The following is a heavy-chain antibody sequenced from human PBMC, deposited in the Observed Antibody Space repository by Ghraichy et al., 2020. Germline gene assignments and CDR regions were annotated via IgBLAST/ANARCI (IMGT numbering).Heavy chain of an antibody. V-gene: IGHV1-69*13. CDR2: IIPIFGTA. Sequence: SVKVSCKASGGTFSSYAISWVRQAPGQGLEWMGGIIPIFGTANYAQKFQGRVTITADESTSTAYMELSSLRSEDTAVYYCARGVVVVPAAIPGYVDYYYGMDVWGQGTTVTVSS. J-gene: IGHJ6*02. D-gene: IGHD2-2*01. CDR3: ARGVVVVPAAIPGYVDYYYGMDV. CDR1: GGTFSSYA.